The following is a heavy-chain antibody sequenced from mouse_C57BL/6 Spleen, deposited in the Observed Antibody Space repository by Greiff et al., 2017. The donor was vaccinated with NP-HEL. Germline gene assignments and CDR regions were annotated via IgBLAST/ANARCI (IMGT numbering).Heavy chain of an antibody. V-gene: IGHV1-82*01. CDR1: GYAFSSSW. CDR3: ARGDGTAY. D-gene: IGHD3-3*01. Sequence: VQLQQSGPELVKPGASVKISCKASGYAFSSSWMNWVKQRPGKGLEWIGRIYPGDGDTNYNGKFKGKATLTADKSSSTAYMQLSSLTSEDSAVYFCARGDGTAYWGQGTLVTVSA. CDR2: IYPGDGDT. J-gene: IGHJ3*01.